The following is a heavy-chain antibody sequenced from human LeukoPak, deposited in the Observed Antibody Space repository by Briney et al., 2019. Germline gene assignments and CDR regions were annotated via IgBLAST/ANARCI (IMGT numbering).Heavy chain of an antibody. CDR3: ARSFRDSGYSYGPVPFDY. CDR1: GGSISSSSYY. J-gene: IGHJ4*02. D-gene: IGHD5-18*01. CDR2: IYYSGST. V-gene: IGHV4-39*07. Sequence: SETLSLTCTVSGGSISSSSYYWGWVRQPPGKGPEWIGSIYYSGSTNYNPSLKSRVTISVDTSKNQFSLKLSSVTAADTAVYYCARSFRDSGYSYGPVPFDYWGQGTLVTVSS.